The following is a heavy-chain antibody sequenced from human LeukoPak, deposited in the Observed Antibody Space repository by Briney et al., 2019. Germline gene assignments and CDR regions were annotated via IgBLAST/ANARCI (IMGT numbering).Heavy chain of an antibody. Sequence: PSETLSLTCAVYGGSFSGYYWSWIRQPPGKGLEWIGEINHSGSTNYNPSLKSRVTISVDTSKNQFSLKLSSVTAADTAVYYCAGGKGWFGELLLDYWGQGTLVTVSS. CDR3: AGGKGWFGELLLDY. CDR2: INHSGST. V-gene: IGHV4-34*01. D-gene: IGHD3-10*01. J-gene: IGHJ4*02. CDR1: GGSFSGYY.